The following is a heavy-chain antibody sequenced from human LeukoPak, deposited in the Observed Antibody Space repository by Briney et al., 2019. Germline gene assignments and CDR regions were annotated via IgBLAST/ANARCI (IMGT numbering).Heavy chain of an antibody. Sequence: SGTLSLTCAVSGGSISSSNWWSWVRPPPGKGLEWIGSIYYSGSTYYNPSLKSRVTISADTSKNQFSLKLSSVTAADTAVYYCARVRGSAAFDIWGQGTMVTISS. V-gene: IGHV4-4*02. J-gene: IGHJ3*02. CDR2: IYYSGST. D-gene: IGHD2-15*01. CDR1: GGSISSSNW. CDR3: ARVRGSAAFDI.